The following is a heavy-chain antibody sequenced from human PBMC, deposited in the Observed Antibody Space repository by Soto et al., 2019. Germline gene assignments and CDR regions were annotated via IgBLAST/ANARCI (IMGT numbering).Heavy chain of an antibody. CDR2: FRAGGDDGTT. Sequence: PGGSLRLSCVASGFTFSSYSMSWVRQAPGKGLEWVSGFRAGGDDGTTYYADSVKGRFTISRDNSKNTLFLQMNSLRAEDTAIYYCAKKVNSGSGSQYIDYFGQGTLVTVSS. D-gene: IGHD3-10*01. CDR1: GFTFSSYS. V-gene: IGHV3-23*01. CDR3: AKKVNSGSGSQYIDY. J-gene: IGHJ4*02.